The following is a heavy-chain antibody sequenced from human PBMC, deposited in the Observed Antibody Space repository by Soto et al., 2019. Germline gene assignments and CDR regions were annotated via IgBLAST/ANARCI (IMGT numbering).Heavy chain of an antibody. D-gene: IGHD6-13*01. V-gene: IGHV1-69*01. Sequence: QVQLVQSGAEVKKPGSSVKVSCKASGGTFSSYAISWVRQAPGQGLEWMGGIIPIFGTANYEQKFQGRVTIAADESTSTAYMELSSLRSEDTAVYYCARAPIYSSSWYGGWFDPWGQGTLVTVSS. CDR1: GGTFSSYA. J-gene: IGHJ5*02. CDR2: IIPIFGTA. CDR3: ARAPIYSSSWYGGWFDP.